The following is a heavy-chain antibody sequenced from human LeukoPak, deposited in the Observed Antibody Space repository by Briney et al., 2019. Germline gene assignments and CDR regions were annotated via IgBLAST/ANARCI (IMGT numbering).Heavy chain of an antibody. Sequence: GGSLRLSCAASGFTFSSFEMKWVRQAPGKGLEWVANIKQDGSQKHYVDSVKGRFTISRDNSKNLLYLQMNSLGAEDTAVYYCVRGGYSSFDYWGQGTLVTVSS. J-gene: IGHJ4*02. CDR3: VRGGYSSFDY. CDR1: GFTFSSFE. CDR2: IKQDGSQK. V-gene: IGHV3-7*01. D-gene: IGHD3-10*01.